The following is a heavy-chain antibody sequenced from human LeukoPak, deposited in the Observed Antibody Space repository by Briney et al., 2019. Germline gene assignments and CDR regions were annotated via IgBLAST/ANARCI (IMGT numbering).Heavy chain of an antibody. Sequence: ASVKVSCEASGYTFTGYYMHWVRQAPGQGLEWMGWINPNSGGKNYAQKFQGRVTMTRDTSISTAYMELSRLRSDDTAVYYCARDRAGGGFDYWGQGTLVTVSS. CDR3: ARDRAGGGFDY. V-gene: IGHV1-2*02. D-gene: IGHD6-13*01. J-gene: IGHJ4*02. CDR2: INPNSGGK. CDR1: GYTFTGYY.